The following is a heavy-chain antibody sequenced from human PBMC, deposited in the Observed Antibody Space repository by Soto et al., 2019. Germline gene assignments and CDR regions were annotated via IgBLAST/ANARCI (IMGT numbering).Heavy chain of an antibody. V-gene: IGHV3-23*01. J-gene: IGHJ4*02. CDR3: AQSWGTSYNTGFDC. CDR2: INNGGEST. Sequence: EVQLLESGGGLVQPGGSLRLSCAPSGCTFSSYAMNWFRQAPGKGLEWVSGINNGGESTSYADSVKGRFTISRDNSKNTVFLQMNNLRVEDTAVYYCAQSWGTSYNTGFDCWGQGTLVTVSS. CDR1: GCTFSSYA. D-gene: IGHD3-16*01.